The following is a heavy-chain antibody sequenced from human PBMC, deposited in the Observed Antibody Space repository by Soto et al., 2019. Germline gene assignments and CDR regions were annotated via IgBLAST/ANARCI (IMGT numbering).Heavy chain of an antibody. J-gene: IGHJ4*02. CDR1: GFTFSNYA. CDR3: AKDRLAGNFDY. Sequence: GGSLRLSCAASGFTFSNYAMSWGRQAPGKGLEWVSAISGSGGSTYYADSVKGRFTISRDNSKNTLYLQMNSLRVEDTAVYYCAKDRLAGNFDYWGQGTQVTVSS. V-gene: IGHV3-23*01. CDR2: ISGSGGST.